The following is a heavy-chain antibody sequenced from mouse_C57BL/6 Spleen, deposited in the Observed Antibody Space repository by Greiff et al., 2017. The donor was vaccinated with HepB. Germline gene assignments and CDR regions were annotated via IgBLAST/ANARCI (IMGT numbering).Heavy chain of an antibody. CDR3: ARDWDGFDY. D-gene: IGHD4-1*01. Sequence: EVQLVESGPELVKPGASVKMSCKASGYTFTDYNMHWVKQRHGKSLEWIGYINPNNGGTSYNQKFKGKATLTVNKSSSTAYMELRSLTSEDSAVYYCARDWDGFDYWGQGTTLTVSS. CDR1: GYTFTDYN. V-gene: IGHV1-22*01. CDR2: INPNNGGT. J-gene: IGHJ2*01.